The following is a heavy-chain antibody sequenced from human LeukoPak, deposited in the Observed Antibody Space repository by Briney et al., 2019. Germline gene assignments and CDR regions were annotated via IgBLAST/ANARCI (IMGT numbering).Heavy chain of an antibody. J-gene: IGHJ4*02. CDR2: ISGSGDST. Sequence: GGSLRLSCAASGFTFSSYAMSWVRQAPGKGLEWVSGISGSGDSTYYADSVKGRFTISRDNSKNTLFLRMNSLRAEDTAVYYCAKGYPTSLDYWGQGTLVTVSS. CDR1: GFTFSSYA. D-gene: IGHD1-26*01. V-gene: IGHV3-23*01. CDR3: AKGYPTSLDY.